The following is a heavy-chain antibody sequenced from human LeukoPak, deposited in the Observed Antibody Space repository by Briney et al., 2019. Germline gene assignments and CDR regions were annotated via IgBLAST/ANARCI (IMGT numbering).Heavy chain of an antibody. V-gene: IGHV3-9*01. CDR1: GFTFSSYG. CDR3: AKGYYYDSSGYYDY. CDR2: ISWNSGSI. Sequence: GGSLRLSCAASGFTFSSYGMHWVRQAPGKGLEWVSGISWNSGSIGYADSVKGRFTISRDSAKNSLYLQMNSLRAEDTALYYCAKGYYYDSSGYYDYWGQGTLVTVSS. D-gene: IGHD3-22*01. J-gene: IGHJ4*02.